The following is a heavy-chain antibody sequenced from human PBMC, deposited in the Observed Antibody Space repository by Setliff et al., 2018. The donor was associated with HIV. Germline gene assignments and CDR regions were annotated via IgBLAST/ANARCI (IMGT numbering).Heavy chain of an antibody. CDR2: IYYSGST. D-gene: IGHD3-22*01. CDR1: GGSISSNNYY. CDR3: ASGEPYYYDSTGYSGNYFDY. Sequence: LSLTCTVSGGSISSNNYYWGWIRQPPGKGLEWIGSIYYSGSTYYNPSLKSRVTISVDTSKNHFSLKLRSVTAADTAVYYCASGEPYYYDSTGYSGNYFDYWGQGTLVTVSS. J-gene: IGHJ4*02. V-gene: IGHV4-39*01.